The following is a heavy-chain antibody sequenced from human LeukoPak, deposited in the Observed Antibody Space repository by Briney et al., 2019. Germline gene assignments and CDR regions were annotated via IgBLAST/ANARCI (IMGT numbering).Heavy chain of an antibody. CDR3: ARRGSSSWTRAFWFDP. D-gene: IGHD6-13*01. CDR2: IYYSGST. CDR1: GGSISSGGYS. V-gene: IGHV4-61*08. J-gene: IGHJ5*02. Sequence: PSETLSLTCAVSGGSISSGGYSWSWIRQPPGKGLEWIGYIYYSGSTNYNPSLKSRVTISVDTSKNQFSLKLSSVTAADTAVYNCARRGSSSWTRAFWFDPWGQGTLVTVSS.